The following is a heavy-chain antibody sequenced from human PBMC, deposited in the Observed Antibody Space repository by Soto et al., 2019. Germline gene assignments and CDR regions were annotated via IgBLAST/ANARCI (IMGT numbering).Heavy chain of an antibody. D-gene: IGHD3-16*02. CDR2: IYYSGST. CDR3: ASAYYDYIWGSYRYDY. Sequence: SVTLSLTCTVSGGSISSYYWSWIRQPPGKGLEWIGYIYYSGSTNYNPSLKSRVTISVDTSKNQFSLKLSSVTAADTAVYYCASAYYDYIWGSYRYDYWGQGTLVTVSS. V-gene: IGHV4-59*01. J-gene: IGHJ4*02. CDR1: GGSISSYY.